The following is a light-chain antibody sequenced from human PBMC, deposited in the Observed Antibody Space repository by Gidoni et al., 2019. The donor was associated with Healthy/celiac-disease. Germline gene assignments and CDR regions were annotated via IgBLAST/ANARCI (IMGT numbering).Light chain of an antibody. V-gene: IGKV3-20*01. J-gene: IGKJ2*01. CDR1: QSVSSSY. CDR3: HQYGSSPRT. Sequence: EIVLTQSPATLSLSPGERATLSCRASQSVSSSYLAWYQQKPGQAPRLLSDGASSRATGIPDRFSGSGSGIDFTLTISRPEPEDFAVYYCHQYGSSPRTFGQGTKLEIK. CDR2: GAS.